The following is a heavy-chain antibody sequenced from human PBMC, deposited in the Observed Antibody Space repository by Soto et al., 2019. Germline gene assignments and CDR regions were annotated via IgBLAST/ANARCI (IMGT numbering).Heavy chain of an antibody. CDR2: IYYSGST. D-gene: IGHD3-3*01. J-gene: IGHJ5*02. CDR3: ARVNDFWTGYYSTNWFDP. Sequence: SETLSLTCTVSGGSISSYYWTWIRQPPGKGLEWIGYIYYSGSTNHNPSLKSRVTNSVDTSKNQFSLKLSSVTAADTAVYYCARVNDFWTGYYSTNWFDPWGQGTLVTVSS. V-gene: IGHV4-59*12. CDR1: GGSISSYY.